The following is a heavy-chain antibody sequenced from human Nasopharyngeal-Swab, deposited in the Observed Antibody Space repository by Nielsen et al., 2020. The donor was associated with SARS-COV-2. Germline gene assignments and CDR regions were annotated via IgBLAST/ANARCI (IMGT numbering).Heavy chain of an antibody. J-gene: IGHJ3*02. V-gene: IGHV3-9*01. D-gene: IGHD3-3*01. Sequence: SLKIPCAASGFIFDDYAMHWVRQAPGKGLEWVSGISWNRGTTGYADSVKGRFTISRDNAKNSLYLQMNSLRAEDTALYYCAKAIFGVVTDAFDMWGQGTMVTVSS. CDR1: GFIFDDYA. CDR2: ISWNRGTT. CDR3: AKAIFGVVTDAFDM.